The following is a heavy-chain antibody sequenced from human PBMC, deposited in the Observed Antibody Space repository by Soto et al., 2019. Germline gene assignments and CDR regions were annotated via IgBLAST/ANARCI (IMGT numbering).Heavy chain of an antibody. J-gene: IGHJ6*02. CDR1: GSTFDDYT. CDR3: AKGMGNCGGDCYSGGDYYYGMDV. V-gene: IGHV3-43*01. Sequence: GGSLRLSCAASGSTFDDYTMHWVRQAPGKGLEWVSLISWDGGSTYYADSVKGRFTISRDNSKNSLYLQMNSLRTEDTALYYCAKGMGNCGGDCYSGGDYYYGMDVWGQGTTVTVSS. D-gene: IGHD2-21*02. CDR2: ISWDGGST.